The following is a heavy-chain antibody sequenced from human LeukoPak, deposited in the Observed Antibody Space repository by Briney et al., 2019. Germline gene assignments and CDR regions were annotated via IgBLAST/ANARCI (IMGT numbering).Heavy chain of an antibody. CDR2: INHSGST. V-gene: IGHV4-34*01. CDR3: ARGRGGALGAFDI. CDR1: GGSFSGYY. J-gene: IGHJ3*02. D-gene: IGHD1-26*01. Sequence: SETLSLTCAVYGGSFSGYYWSWIRQPPGKGLEWIGEINHSGSTNYNPSLKSRVTISVDTSKNRFSLKLSSVTAADTAVYYCARGRGGALGAFDIWGQGTMVTVSS.